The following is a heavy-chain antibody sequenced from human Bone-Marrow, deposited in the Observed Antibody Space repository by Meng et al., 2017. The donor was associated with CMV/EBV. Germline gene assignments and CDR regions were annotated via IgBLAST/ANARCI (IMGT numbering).Heavy chain of an antibody. CDR2: ISWDGGNT. D-gene: IGHD3-10*01. J-gene: IGHJ4*02. Sequence: SGFTFDDYTMHWVRQAPGKGLEWVSLISWDGGNTYYADSVKGRFTISRDYSKNSLYLQMNSLRTEDTALYYCAKDISGGWFGESFDYWGQGTLVTVSS. V-gene: IGHV3-43*01. CDR1: GFTFDDYT. CDR3: AKDISGGWFGESFDY.